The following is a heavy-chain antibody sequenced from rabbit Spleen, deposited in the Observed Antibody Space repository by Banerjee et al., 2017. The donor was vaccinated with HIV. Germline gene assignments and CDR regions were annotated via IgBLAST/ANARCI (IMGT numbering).Heavy chain of an antibody. V-gene: IGHV1S47*01. J-gene: IGHJ4*01. Sequence: QEQLVESGGGLVQPGGSLKLSCKASGFDFSVYGLSWVRQAPGKGLEWIGYIVPIFGVTYYANWVNGRFTISSHNAQNTLYLQLNSLTAADTATYFCARDLVGVIGWNFNLWGPGTLVTVS. D-gene: IGHD5-1*01. CDR3: ARDLVGVIGWNFNL. CDR2: IVPIFGVT. CDR1: GFDFSVYG.